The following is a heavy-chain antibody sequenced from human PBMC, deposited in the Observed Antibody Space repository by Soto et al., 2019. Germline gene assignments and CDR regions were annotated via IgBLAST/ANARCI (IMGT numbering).Heavy chain of an antibody. Sequence: SETLSLTCTVKGGSLTGYYWSWIRQPPGKGLEWIGEVKDGGSTNYSPSLRGRVSISADTSKNHFSLRLNSVTTADTAVYFCARGQEGIVATHWDQGALVTVSS. CDR2: VKDGGST. J-gene: IGHJ4*02. V-gene: IGHV4-34*01. CDR3: ARGQEGIVATH. D-gene: IGHD5-12*01. CDR1: GGSLTGYY.